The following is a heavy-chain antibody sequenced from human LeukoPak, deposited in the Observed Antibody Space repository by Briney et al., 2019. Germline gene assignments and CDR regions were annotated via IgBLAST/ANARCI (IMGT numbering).Heavy chain of an antibody. J-gene: IGHJ4*02. CDR1: GYSFT. CDR3: ARDHYYDSSGNYYGGYYFDY. V-gene: IGHV3-21*01. CDR2: ISSISSYI. Sequence: GESLKISCKGSGYSFTMNWVRQAPGKGLEWVSSISSISSYIYYADSVKGRFTISRDNGKNSLYLQMNSLRAEDTAVYYCARDHYYDSSGNYYGGYYFDYWGQGTLVTVSS. D-gene: IGHD3-22*01.